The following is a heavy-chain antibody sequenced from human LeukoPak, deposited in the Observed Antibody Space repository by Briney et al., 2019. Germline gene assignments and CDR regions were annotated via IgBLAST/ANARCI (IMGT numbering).Heavy chain of an antibody. CDR1: GFTFSSYS. Sequence: AGGSLRLSCAASGFTFSSYSMNWVRQAPGKGLEWVSSISSSSSYIYYADSVKGRFTISRDNAKNTLYLQMNSLRAEDTAVYYCAREASSSYGYWGQGTLVTVSS. J-gene: IGHJ4*02. CDR2: ISSSSSYI. D-gene: IGHD6-6*01. CDR3: AREASSSYGY. V-gene: IGHV3-21*01.